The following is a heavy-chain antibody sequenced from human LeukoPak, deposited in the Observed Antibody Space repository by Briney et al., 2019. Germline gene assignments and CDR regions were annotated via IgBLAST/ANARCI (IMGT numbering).Heavy chain of an antibody. V-gene: IGHV3-7*01. CDR1: GFTFSGFW. J-gene: IGHJ4*02. Sequence: GGSLRLSCAASGFTFSGFWMSWVRQAPGKGPEWVANIKLDGSEKYYVDAVKGRFTISRDNAKNSLYLQMNSLRAEDTAVYYCASEPSSATGGSYWGQGILVTVSS. D-gene: IGHD1-1*01. CDR2: IKLDGSEK. CDR3: ASEPSSATGGSY.